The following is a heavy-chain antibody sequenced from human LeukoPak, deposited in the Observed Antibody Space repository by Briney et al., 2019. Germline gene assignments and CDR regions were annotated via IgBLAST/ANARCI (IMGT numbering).Heavy chain of an antibody. V-gene: IGHV1-2*02. J-gene: IGHJ5*02. D-gene: IGHD1-26*01. CDR2: INPNSGGT. CDR3: ARDDRYSYNWFDP. Sequence: ASVKVSCKASGYIFTGYYMHWVRQAPGQGLEWMGWINPNSGGTNYAQKFQGRVTMTRDTSISTAYMELSRLRSDDTAVYYCARDDRYSYNWFDPWGQGTLVTVSS. CDR1: GYIFTGYY.